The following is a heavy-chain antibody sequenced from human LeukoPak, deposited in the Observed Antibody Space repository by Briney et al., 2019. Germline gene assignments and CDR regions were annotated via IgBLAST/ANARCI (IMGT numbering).Heavy chain of an antibody. CDR3: ARGYGGNSGFVY. J-gene: IGHJ4*02. D-gene: IGHD4-23*01. CDR2: IYYSGST. CDR1: GGSISSSSYS. V-gene: IGHV4-39*01. Sequence: SETLSLTCTVSGGSISSSSYSWGWIRQPPGKGLEWIGSIYYSGSTYYNPSLKSRVTISVDTSKNQFSLKLSSVTAADTAVYYCARGYGGNSGFVYWGQGTLVTVSS.